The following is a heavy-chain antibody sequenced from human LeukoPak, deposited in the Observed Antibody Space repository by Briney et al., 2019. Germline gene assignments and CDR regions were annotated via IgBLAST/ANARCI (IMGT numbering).Heavy chain of an antibody. D-gene: IGHD6-19*01. V-gene: IGHV4-4*07. Sequence: PSETLSLTCTVSGGPTSTYYWSWIRQPAGKGLEWIGRIYTSGNTNYNPSLKSRVTMSVDTSKNQFSLKLSPVTAADTAVYYCARLAGTDAFDVWGQGTMVTVSS. CDR2: IYTSGNT. CDR3: ARLAGTDAFDV. CDR1: GGPTSTYY. J-gene: IGHJ3*01.